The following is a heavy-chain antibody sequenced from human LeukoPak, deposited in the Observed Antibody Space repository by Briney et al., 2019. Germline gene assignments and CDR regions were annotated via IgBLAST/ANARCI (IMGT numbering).Heavy chain of an antibody. CDR3: AKEEGASSASFDN. V-gene: IGHV3-23*01. CDR2: ISDNGGGT. J-gene: IGHJ4*02. D-gene: IGHD3-22*01. CDR1: AFTFSSYA. Sequence: TGGSLRLSCAASAFTFSSYAMSWVRQAPGKGLEWVSGISDNGGGTYYADSVKGRFTISRDNSKNTLYLQMNSLRAEDTAVYYCAKEEGASSASFDNWGQGTLVTVSS.